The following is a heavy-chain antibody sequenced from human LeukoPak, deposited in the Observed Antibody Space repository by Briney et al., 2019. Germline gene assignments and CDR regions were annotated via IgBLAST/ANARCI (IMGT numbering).Heavy chain of an antibody. J-gene: IGHJ4*02. CDR2: IRSKANSYAT. Sequence: GGSLRLSCAASGFTFSGSAMHWVRQASGKGLEWVGRIRSKANSYATAYAASVKGSFTISRDDSKNTAYLQMNSLKTEDTAVYYCTTSDGYNPDYWGQGTLVTVSS. V-gene: IGHV3-73*01. D-gene: IGHD5-24*01. CDR3: TTSDGYNPDY. CDR1: GFTFSGSA.